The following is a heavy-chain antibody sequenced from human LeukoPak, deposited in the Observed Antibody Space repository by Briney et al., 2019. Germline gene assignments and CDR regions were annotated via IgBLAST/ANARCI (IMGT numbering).Heavy chain of an antibody. CDR2: ISSSSRYI. V-gene: IGHV3-21*01. Sequence: GGSLRLSCAASGFTFDDYAMHWVRQAPGKGLEWVSSISSSSRYIYYADSVKGRFTISRDNAKNSLYLQMNSLRAEDTAVYYCARDFYYDSSGYVALYYFDYWGQGTLVTVSS. D-gene: IGHD3-22*01. CDR1: GFTFDDYA. J-gene: IGHJ4*02. CDR3: ARDFYYDSSGYVALYYFDY.